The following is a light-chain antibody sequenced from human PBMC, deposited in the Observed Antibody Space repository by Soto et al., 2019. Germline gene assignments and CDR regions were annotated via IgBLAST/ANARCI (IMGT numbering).Light chain of an antibody. CDR3: QSYDSSLSAYV. Sequence: QSVLTQSPSVSGAPGQRVTISCTWSISNIGAGYDVHWYQQLPGTAPKLLIFTNINRPSGVPDRFSGSKSGTSASLAVTGLRAEDEADYYCQSYDSSLSAYVFGTGTKVT. CDR1: ISNIGAGYD. CDR2: TNI. V-gene: IGLV1-40*01. J-gene: IGLJ1*01.